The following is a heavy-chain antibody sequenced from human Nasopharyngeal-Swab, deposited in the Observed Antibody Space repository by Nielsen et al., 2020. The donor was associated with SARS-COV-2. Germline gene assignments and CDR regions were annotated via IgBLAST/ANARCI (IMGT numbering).Heavy chain of an antibody. J-gene: IGHJ6*03. Sequence: GGSLRLSCAASGFTFSSYSMNWVRQAPGKGLEWVSYISSSSSTIYYADSVKGRFTISRDNAKNSLYLQMNSLRAEDTAVYYCAREHYYDSSGYYLLYCYYYMDVWGKGTTVTVSS. V-gene: IGHV3-48*01. D-gene: IGHD3-22*01. CDR3: AREHYYDSSGYYLLYCYYYMDV. CDR1: GFTFSSYS. CDR2: ISSSSSTI.